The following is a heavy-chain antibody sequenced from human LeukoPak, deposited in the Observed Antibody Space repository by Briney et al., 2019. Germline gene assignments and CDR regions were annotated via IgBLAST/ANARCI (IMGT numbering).Heavy chain of an antibody. J-gene: IGHJ4*02. V-gene: IGHV4-4*07. Sequence: SETLSLTCTVSGGSISSFYWSWIRQPAGKGLEWIGRIYTSGSTNYNPSLKSRVTISVDTSKNQFSLKLSSVTAADTAVYYCARGTIFGDWGGEYYFDYWGQGTLVTVSS. CDR1: GGSISSFY. D-gene: IGHD3-3*01. CDR3: ARGTIFGDWGGEYYFDY. CDR2: IYTSGST.